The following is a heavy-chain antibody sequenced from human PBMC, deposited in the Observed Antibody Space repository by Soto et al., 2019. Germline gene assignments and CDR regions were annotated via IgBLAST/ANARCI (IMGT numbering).Heavy chain of an antibody. CDR3: AREEGFISSCYYYED. V-gene: IGHV1-3*01. CDR1: GYTFITST. CDR2: INPGTGNT. D-gene: IGHD3-10*01. Sequence: QVQLVQSGAEVKKPGASVKVSCKTSGYTFITSTIHWLRQAPGQRLEWMGWINPGTGNTKFSQTFQGRVTLTRDTSASTAYFELRSLTSEDTAVFYCAREEGFISSCYYYEDWGQGTLVTVSS. J-gene: IGHJ4*02.